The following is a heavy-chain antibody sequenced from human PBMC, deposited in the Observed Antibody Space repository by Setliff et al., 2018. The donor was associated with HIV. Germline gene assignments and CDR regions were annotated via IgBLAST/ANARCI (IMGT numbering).Heavy chain of an antibody. J-gene: IGHJ6*03. CDR2: INPSDGAT. CDR3: ARGGHYSGTYLPRDYYMDV. V-gene: IGHV1-46*01. Sequence: ASVKVSCKVSGYTLTEFSMHWVRQAPGQGLEWLGMINPSDGATTSAQKFQGRLTMTTDTSTSTVYMDLSSLRSEDTAVYYCARGGHYSGTYLPRDYYMDVWGKGTTVTVSS. D-gene: IGHD1-26*01. CDR1: GYTLTEFS.